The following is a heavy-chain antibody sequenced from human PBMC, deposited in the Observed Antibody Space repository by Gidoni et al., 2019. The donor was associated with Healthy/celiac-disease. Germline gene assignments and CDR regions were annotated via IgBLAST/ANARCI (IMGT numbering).Heavy chain of an antibody. V-gene: IGHV4-34*01. CDR1: GGSFSGYY. Sequence: QVQLQQWGAGLLKPSETLSLTCAVYGGSFSGYYWSWIRQPPGKGLEWIGEINHSGSTNYNPSLKSRVTISVDTSKNQFSLKLSSVTAADTAVYYCARGALYNWNYCDYWGQGTLVTVSS. J-gene: IGHJ4*02. D-gene: IGHD1-20*01. CDR2: INHSGST. CDR3: ARGALYNWNYCDY.